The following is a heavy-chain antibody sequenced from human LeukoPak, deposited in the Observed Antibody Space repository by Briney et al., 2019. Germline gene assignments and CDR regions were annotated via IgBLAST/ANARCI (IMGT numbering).Heavy chain of an antibody. V-gene: IGHV3-23*01. CDR2: ISGSGEST. Sequence: GGSLRLSCAASGFTFSDYSMNWVRQAPGKGLEWVSAISGSGESTYSTDSVKGRFTISRDNSKNTLYLQMNSLRAEDTAVYYCAKKVPANWGSYFDYWGQGTLVTVSS. CDR3: AKKVPANWGSYFDY. D-gene: IGHD7-27*01. J-gene: IGHJ4*02. CDR1: GFTFSDYS.